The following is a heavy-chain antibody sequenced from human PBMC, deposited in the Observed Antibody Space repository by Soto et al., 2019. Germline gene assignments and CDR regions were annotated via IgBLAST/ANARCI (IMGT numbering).Heavy chain of an antibody. CDR3: ARRHCSNTGCYAFDI. D-gene: IGHD2-2*01. Sequence: PSETLSLTCAVYGGSFSGYYWTWIRQPPGKGLEWIGEINQSETTNYNPSLKSRVTVSVDMSKNHFALNLRSVTAADTAVYYCARRHCSNTGCYAFDIWGQGTMVTVS. J-gene: IGHJ3*02. V-gene: IGHV4-34*01. CDR2: INQSETT. CDR1: GGSFSGYY.